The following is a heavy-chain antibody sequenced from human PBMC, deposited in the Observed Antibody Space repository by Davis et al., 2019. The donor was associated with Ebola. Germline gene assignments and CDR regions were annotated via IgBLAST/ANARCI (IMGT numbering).Heavy chain of an antibody. CDR1: GYTFTYRY. Sequence: SAKVSCKASGYTFTYRYLHWVRQAPGQALEWMGWITPFNGNTNYAQKFQDRVTITRDRSMGTAYMELSSLGSEDTAVYYCAGPFLSNSHYYYYGMDVWGQGTTVTVSS. CDR2: ITPFNGNT. V-gene: IGHV1-45*02. J-gene: IGHJ6*02. CDR3: AGPFLSNSHYYYYGMDV. D-gene: IGHD4-11*01.